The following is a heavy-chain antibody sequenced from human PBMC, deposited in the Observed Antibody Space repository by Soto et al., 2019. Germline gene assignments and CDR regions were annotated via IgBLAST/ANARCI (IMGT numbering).Heavy chain of an antibody. CDR3: ARGAPYSGYDYYYYYYYMDV. Sequence: ASVKVSCKASGYTFTGYYMHWVRQAPGQGLEWMGWINPNSGGTNYAQKFQGWVTMTRDTSISTAYMELSRLRSDDTAVYYCARGAPYSGYDYYYYYYYMDVWGKGTTVTVSS. CDR1: GYTFTGYY. CDR2: INPNSGGT. D-gene: IGHD5-12*01. J-gene: IGHJ6*03. V-gene: IGHV1-2*04.